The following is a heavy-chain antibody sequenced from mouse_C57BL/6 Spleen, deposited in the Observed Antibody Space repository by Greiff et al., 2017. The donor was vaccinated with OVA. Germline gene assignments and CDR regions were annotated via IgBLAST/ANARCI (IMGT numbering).Heavy chain of an antibody. Sequence: VQLKESGPELVQPGASAKISCKASGYSFTDYNMNWVKQSNGKSLEWIGVINPNYGTTSYNQKFKGKATLTVDQSSSTAYRQLNSLTSEDSAVYDCARSPGDGYYYFDDWGQGTTLTVSS. J-gene: IGHJ2*01. V-gene: IGHV1-39*01. CDR3: ARSPGDGYYYFDD. D-gene: IGHD2-3*01. CDR1: GYSFTDYN. CDR2: INPNYGTT.